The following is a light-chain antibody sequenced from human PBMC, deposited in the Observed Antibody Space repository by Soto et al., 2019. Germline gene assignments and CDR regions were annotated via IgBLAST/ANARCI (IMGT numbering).Light chain of an antibody. CDR2: GAS. CDR3: QQYSDWPPT. Sequence: EIVMTQSPATLSVSPGEAVTLSCRASQSVSTYLAWYQQNPGQAPRLLIYGASTRATGIPARFSGSGSGTEFTLTVSSLQSEDFAIYSCQQYSDWPPTFGQGTKVEIK. J-gene: IGKJ1*01. CDR1: QSVSTY. V-gene: IGKV3D-15*01.